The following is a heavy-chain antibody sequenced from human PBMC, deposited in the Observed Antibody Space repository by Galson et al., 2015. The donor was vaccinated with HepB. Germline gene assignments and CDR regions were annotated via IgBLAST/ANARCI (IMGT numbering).Heavy chain of an antibody. CDR2: ISAYNGNT. Sequence: QSGAEVKKPGASVKVSCKASGYTFTSYGISWVRQAPGQGLEWMGWISAYNGNTNYAQKLQGRVTMTTDTSTSTAYMELRSLRSDDTAVYYCARDLGVAGYDFWSGYPWGAYNWFDPWGQGTLVTVSS. V-gene: IGHV1-18*01. J-gene: IGHJ5*02. CDR1: GYTFTSYG. CDR3: ARDLGVAGYDFWSGYPWGAYNWFDP. D-gene: IGHD3-3*01.